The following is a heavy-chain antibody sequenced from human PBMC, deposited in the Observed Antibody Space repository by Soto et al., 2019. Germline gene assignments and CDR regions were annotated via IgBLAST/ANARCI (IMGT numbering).Heavy chain of an antibody. CDR2: IIPIFGTA. J-gene: IGHJ6*02. V-gene: IGHV1-69*06. CDR3: ARDSDIVVVPAAISGAKIYYYYYGMDV. CDR1: GGTFSSYA. Sequence: KVSCKASGGTFSSYAISWVRQTPGQGLEWMGGIIPIFGTANYAQKFQGRVTITADKSTSTAYMELSSLRSEDTAVYYCARDSDIVVVPAAISGAKIYYYYYGMDVWGQGTTVTVSS. D-gene: IGHD2-2*02.